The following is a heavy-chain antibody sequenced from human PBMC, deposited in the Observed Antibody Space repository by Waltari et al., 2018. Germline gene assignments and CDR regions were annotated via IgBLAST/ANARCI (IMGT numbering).Heavy chain of an antibody. D-gene: IGHD1-7*01. V-gene: IGHV1-69*08. J-gene: IGHJ6*02. Sequence: QVQLVQSGAEVKKPGSSVKVSCKASGGTFSSYAISWVRQAPGQGLEWMGRIIPIFGTANYAQKLQGRVTITADKSTSTAYMELSSLRSEDTAVYYCARGKGITGTPLNYYYYYGMDVWGQGTTVTVSS. CDR3: ARGKGITGTPLNYYYYYGMDV. CDR2: IIPIFGTA. CDR1: GGTFSSYA.